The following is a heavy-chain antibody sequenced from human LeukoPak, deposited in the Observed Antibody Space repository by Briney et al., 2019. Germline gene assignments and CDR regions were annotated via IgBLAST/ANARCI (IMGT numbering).Heavy chain of an antibody. J-gene: IGHJ4*02. CDR3: ARSPGRWLFFDY. D-gene: IGHD6-19*01. CDR1: GFTFSSYS. Sequence: GGSLRLSCAASGFTFSSYSMNWVRQAPGKGLEWVSSISSSSSYIYYADSVKGRFTISRDNAKNSLYLQMNSLRAEDTAVYYCARSPGRWLFFDYWGQGTLVTVSS. V-gene: IGHV3-21*01. CDR2: ISSSSSYI.